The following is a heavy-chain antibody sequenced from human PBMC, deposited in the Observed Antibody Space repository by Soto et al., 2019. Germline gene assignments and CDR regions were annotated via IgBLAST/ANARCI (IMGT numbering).Heavy chain of an antibody. D-gene: IGHD3-10*01. Sequence: GGSLRLSCAASGFTFNTYSMSWVRQAPGKGLEWVSAIYSGGSAYYADSVKGRFIISRDNSRNTLYLQMNSLRAEDTAVYFCARCDGSATYCFFFAYWGQGTPVTVS. CDR2: IYSGGSA. J-gene: IGHJ4*02. CDR1: GFTFNTYS. V-gene: IGHV3-66*01. CDR3: ARCDGSATYCFFFAY.